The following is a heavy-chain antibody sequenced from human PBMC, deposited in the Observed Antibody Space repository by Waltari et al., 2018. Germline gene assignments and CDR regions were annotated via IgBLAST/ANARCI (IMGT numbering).Heavy chain of an antibody. V-gene: IGHV1-69*01. CDR2: IIPIFGTA. J-gene: IGHJ5*02. CDR1: GGTFSSYA. Sequence: QVQLVQSGAEVKKPGSLVKVSCKASGGTFSSYAISWVRQAPGQGLEWMGGIIPIFGTANYAQKFQGRVTITADESTSTAYMERSSLRSEDTAVYYCARDLVGATSYNWFDPWGQGTLVTVSS. D-gene: IGHD1-26*01. CDR3: ARDLVGATSYNWFDP.